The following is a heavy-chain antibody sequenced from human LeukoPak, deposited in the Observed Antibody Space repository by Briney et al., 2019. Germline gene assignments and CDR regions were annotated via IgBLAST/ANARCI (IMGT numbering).Heavy chain of an antibody. V-gene: IGHV1-8*01. CDR1: GYTFTSYD. CDR3: ARGSGLRRRIFGVVGRGPYYYGMDV. J-gene: IGHJ6*02. CDR2: MSPNSGDT. Sequence: ASVKVSCKASGYTFTSYDFNWVRQATGQRPEWMGWMSPNSGDTGYAQKFQDRVTMTRNTSISTAYMELSSLRSDDTAVYYCARGSGLRRRIFGVVGRGPYYYGMDVWGQGTTVTVSS. D-gene: IGHD3-3*01.